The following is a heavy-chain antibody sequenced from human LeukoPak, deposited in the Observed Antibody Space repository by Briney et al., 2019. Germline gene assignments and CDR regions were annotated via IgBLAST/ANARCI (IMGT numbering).Heavy chain of an antibody. D-gene: IGHD3-10*01. CDR2: ISSSGSTI. V-gene: IGHV3-11*01. Sequence: PGGSLRLSCAASGFTFSDYYMSWIRQAPGKGLEWVSYISSSGSTIYYADSVKGRFTISRDNAKNSLYLQMNSLRAEDTAVYYCAREGTTLMNYYGSGEAPGYFDYWGQGTLVTVSS. CDR3: AREGTTLMNYYGSGEAPGYFDY. J-gene: IGHJ4*02. CDR1: GFTFSDYY.